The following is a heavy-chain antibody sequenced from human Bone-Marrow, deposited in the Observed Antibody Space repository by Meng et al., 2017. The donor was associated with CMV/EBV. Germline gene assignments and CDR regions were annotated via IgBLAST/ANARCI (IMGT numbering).Heavy chain of an antibody. V-gene: IGHV1-46*01. CDR1: GYTFRNYG. CDR2: INPSGGST. D-gene: IGHD1-1*01. Sequence: ASVKVSCKASGYTFRNYGITWVRQAPGQGLEWMGIINPSGGSTSYAQKFQGRVTMTRDTSTSTVYMELSSLRSEDTAVYYCARPQSTGTTLGFWGQGTLVTVSS. CDR3: ARPQSTGTTLGF. J-gene: IGHJ4*02.